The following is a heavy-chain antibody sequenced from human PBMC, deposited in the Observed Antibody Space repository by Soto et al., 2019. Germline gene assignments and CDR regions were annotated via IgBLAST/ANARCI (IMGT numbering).Heavy chain of an antibody. D-gene: IGHD6-19*01. CDR3: AKPGIAVAKKVYYFDY. J-gene: IGHJ4*02. V-gene: IGHV3-23*01. CDR1: GFTFSSYA. Sequence: GGSLRLSCAASGFTFSSYAMSWVRQAPGKGLEWVSAISGSGGSTYYADSVKGRFTISRDNSKNTLYLQMNSLRAEDTAVYYCAKPGIAVAKKVYYFDYWGQGTLVTVSS. CDR2: ISGSGGST.